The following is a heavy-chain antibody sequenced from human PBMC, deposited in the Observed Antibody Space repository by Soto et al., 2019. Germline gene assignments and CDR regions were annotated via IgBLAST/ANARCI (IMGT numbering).Heavy chain of an antibody. D-gene: IGHD5-12*01. CDR3: ARSRYSGYDSLDY. CDR2: IYYSGST. Sequence: NPWETLSLTCTVSGGSISSYYWGWIGQPPGKGLEWIGYIYYSGSTNYNPSLKSRVTISVDTSKNQFSLKLSSVTAADTAVYYWARSRYSGYDSLDYWGQGTLVTVSS. CDR1: GGSISSYY. J-gene: IGHJ4*02. V-gene: IGHV4-59*08.